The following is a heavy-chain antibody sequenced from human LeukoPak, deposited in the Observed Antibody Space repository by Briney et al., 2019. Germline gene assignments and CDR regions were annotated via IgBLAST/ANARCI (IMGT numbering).Heavy chain of an antibody. CDR2: IIPIFGTA. D-gene: IGHD3-10*01. Sequence: SVKVSCKASGGTFSSYAISWVRQAPGQGLEWMGGIIPIFGTANYAQKFQGRVTITTEESTSRAYMELSRLRSEDTAVYYCAGGQGAIMVRGVIRGLGYYYYMDVWGKGTTVTVSS. V-gene: IGHV1-69*05. CDR1: GGTFSSYA. J-gene: IGHJ6*03. CDR3: AGGQGAIMVRGVIRGLGYYYYMDV.